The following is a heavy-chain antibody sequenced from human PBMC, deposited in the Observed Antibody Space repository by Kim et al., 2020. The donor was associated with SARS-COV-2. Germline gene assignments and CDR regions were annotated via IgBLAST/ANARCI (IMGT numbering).Heavy chain of an antibody. Sequence: SETLSLTCTVSGGSISSSSYYWGWIRQPPGKGLEWIGSIYYSGSTYYNPSLKSRVTISVDTSKNQFSLKLSSVTAADTAVYYCARRVRIAARSGTGYYYGMDVWGQGTTVTVSS. D-gene: IGHD6-6*01. V-gene: IGHV4-39*01. CDR2: IYYSGST. CDR1: GGSISSSSYY. J-gene: IGHJ6*02. CDR3: ARRVRIAARSGTGYYYGMDV.